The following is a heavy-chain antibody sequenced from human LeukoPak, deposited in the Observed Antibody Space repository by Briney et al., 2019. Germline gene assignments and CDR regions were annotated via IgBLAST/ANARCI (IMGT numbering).Heavy chain of an antibody. CDR2: INYSGST. D-gene: IGHD3-3*01. Sequence: SETLSLTGTFSGGPISTYYWNWNRKPPGKGLEWIGNINYSGSTYYNPSLKSRVTISVDTSQNQFSLKLSSVTAADTAVYYCARDEAIFGAGYYYGMDVWGQGTTVTVSS. V-gene: IGHV4-59*06. J-gene: IGHJ6*02. CDR1: GGPISTYY. CDR3: ARDEAIFGAGYYYGMDV.